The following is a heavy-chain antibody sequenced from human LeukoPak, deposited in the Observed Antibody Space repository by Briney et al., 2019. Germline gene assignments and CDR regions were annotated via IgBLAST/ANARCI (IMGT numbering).Heavy chain of an antibody. V-gene: IGHV4-61*08. Sequence: SQTLSLTCTVSGGSISRGDYYWSWIRQPPGKGLEWIGDIYDSGSTRYNTSLESRVTISVDTSKNQFSLKLSSVTAADTAVYYCAKGGSTNFYYGDVWGQGTTVTVSS. CDR1: GGSISRGDYY. CDR3: AKGGSTNFYYGDV. CDR2: IYDSGST. D-gene: IGHD2/OR15-2a*01. J-gene: IGHJ6*02.